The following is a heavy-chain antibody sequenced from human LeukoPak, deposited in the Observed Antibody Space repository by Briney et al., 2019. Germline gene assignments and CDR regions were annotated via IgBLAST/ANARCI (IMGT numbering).Heavy chain of an antibody. CDR2: ISGSGGST. V-gene: IGHV3-23*01. Sequence: GGSLRLSCAASGFTFSSYAMSWVRHAPGKGLEWVSAISGSGGSTYYADSVKGRFTISRDNSKNTLYLQMNSLRAKDTAVYYCAKWSDYDILPGYYWAFYFDYWGQGTLVTVSS. CDR3: AKWSDYDILPGYYWAFYFDY. CDR1: GFTFSSYA. J-gene: IGHJ4*02. D-gene: IGHD3-9*01.